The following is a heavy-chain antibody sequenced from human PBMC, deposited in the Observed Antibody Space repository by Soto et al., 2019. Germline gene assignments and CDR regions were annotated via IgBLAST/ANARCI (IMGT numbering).Heavy chain of an antibody. Sequence: PSETLSLTCSVSSASLSSSTYYWSWIRQFPGKGLEWIGNMYYSGNANYNPSLRSRITISIDTSKNQFSLNLNSVTAADTAVYYCAREYPVHSAYFDYWGQGILVTVSS. CDR2: MYYSGNA. V-gene: IGHV4-61*01. CDR1: SASLSSSTYY. CDR3: AREYPVHSAYFDY. D-gene: IGHD1-26*01. J-gene: IGHJ4*02.